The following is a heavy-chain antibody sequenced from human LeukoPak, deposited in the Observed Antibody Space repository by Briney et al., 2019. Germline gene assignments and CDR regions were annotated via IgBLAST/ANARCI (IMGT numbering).Heavy chain of an antibody. D-gene: IGHD6-13*01. Sequence: KSSETLSLTCTVSGGSISSYYWSWIRQPPGKGLEWIGYIYYSGSTNYNPSLKSRVTISVDTSKNQFSLKLSSVTAADTAVYYCARGLGKVAAVGIFDYWGQGTLVTVSS. CDR2: IYYSGST. CDR3: ARGLGKVAAVGIFDY. V-gene: IGHV4-59*01. J-gene: IGHJ4*02. CDR1: GGSISSYY.